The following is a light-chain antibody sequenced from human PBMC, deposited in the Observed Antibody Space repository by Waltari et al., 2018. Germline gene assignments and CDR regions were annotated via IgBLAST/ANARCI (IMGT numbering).Light chain of an antibody. CDR1: KSVSSN. CDR3: QQYNNWPQT. V-gene: IGKV3-15*01. Sequence: EIVMTPSPATLSVSPGESATHSCGASKSVSSNVAWSQQKPGQAPRLRIYGASTRATGIPARFRGSGSGTDFTLTIGSMQSEDFAVYYCQQYNNWPQTFGQGTKLESK. J-gene: IGKJ2*01. CDR2: GAS.